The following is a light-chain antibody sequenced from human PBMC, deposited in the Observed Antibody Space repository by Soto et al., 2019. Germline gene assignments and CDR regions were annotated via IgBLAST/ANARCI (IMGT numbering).Light chain of an antibody. V-gene: IGKV3-20*01. J-gene: IGKJ5*01. CDR2: DAS. Sequence: EIVLTQSPGTLSLSPGERATLSCRASQSVYSSHLAWYRQKPGQVPRLLIYDASSRATSIPDRFSGRGSGTDFTLTITRLEPEDSAVYFCQQYTGPPTTFGQGTRLEIK. CDR3: QQYTGPPTT. CDR1: QSVYSSH.